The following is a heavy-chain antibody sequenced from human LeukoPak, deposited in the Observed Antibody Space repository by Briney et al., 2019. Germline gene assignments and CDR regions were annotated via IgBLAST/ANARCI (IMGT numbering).Heavy chain of an antibody. Sequence: GSLRLSCTASGFTIGNRWMHWVRQAPGKGLEWVASIRQDGSEKTYVDSVKGRFTISRDNTKNSLSLQVNSLRVEDTAVYYCARDGTAAGLYFDLWGQGTLVTVSS. CDR3: ARDGTAAGLYFDL. J-gene: IGHJ4*01. V-gene: IGHV3-7*01. CDR1: GFTIGNRW. CDR2: IRQDGSEK. D-gene: IGHD6-13*01.